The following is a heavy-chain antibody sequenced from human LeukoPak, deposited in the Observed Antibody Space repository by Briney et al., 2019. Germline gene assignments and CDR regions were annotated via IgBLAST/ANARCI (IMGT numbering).Heavy chain of an antibody. CDR1: GFTFMSYA. V-gene: IGHV3-23*01. Sequence: GGSLRLSCEASGFTFMSYAMDWVRQAPGKGLEWVSAISGSGVSTNYKDSVKGRFTISRANSKNTLYLQMNSLSVEDTAIYYCAKGDSSGWYNSLDYWGQGALVPVSS. CDR2: ISGSGVST. J-gene: IGHJ4*02. D-gene: IGHD6-19*01. CDR3: AKGDSSGWYNSLDY.